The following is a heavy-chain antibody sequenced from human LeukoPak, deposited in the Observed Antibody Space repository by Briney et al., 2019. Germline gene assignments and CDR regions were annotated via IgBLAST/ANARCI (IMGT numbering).Heavy chain of an antibody. J-gene: IGHJ4*02. CDR3: ARQIASAGTAGFDF. D-gene: IGHD6-13*01. CDR2: IYSTGST. CDR1: GGSISSYY. Sequence: SETLSLTCTVSGGSISSYYWSWIRQPAGKGLEWIGRIYSTGSTNYNPSLKSRVTMLVDTSKNQFSLRLRSVTAADTAVYYCARQIASAGTAGFDFWGQGALVTVSS. V-gene: IGHV4-4*07.